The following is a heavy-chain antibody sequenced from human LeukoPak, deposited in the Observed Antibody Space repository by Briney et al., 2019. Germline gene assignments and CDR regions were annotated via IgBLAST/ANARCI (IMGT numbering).Heavy chain of an antibody. D-gene: IGHD6-19*01. V-gene: IGHV3-48*03. CDR1: GFTFSSYE. J-gene: IGHJ4*02. Sequence: GGSLRLSCAASGFTFSSYEMNWVRQAPGKGLEWVSYISSSGSTIYYADSVKGRFISSRDNTKNSLYLQMNSPRAEDTAVYYCARDPDSSGWYRADYWGQGTLVTVSS. CDR2: ISSSGSTI. CDR3: ARDPDSSGWYRADY.